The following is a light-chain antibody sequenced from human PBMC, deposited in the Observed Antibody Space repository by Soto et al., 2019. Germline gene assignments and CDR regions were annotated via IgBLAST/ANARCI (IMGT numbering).Light chain of an antibody. Sequence: DIQMTQSPSSLSASVGDRVTITCQASQDINNYLNWYQQKPGKAPKLLIYDASNLETGVPSRFSGSGSGTGFTFTIISLQPEDIATYYCQQYDNVPITFGQGTRLEIK. J-gene: IGKJ5*01. CDR2: DAS. V-gene: IGKV1-33*01. CDR3: QQYDNVPIT. CDR1: QDINNY.